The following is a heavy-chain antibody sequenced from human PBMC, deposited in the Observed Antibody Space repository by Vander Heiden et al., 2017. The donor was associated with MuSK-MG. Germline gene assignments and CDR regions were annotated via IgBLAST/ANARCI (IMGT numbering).Heavy chain of an antibody. V-gene: IGHV4-31*03. D-gene: IGHD4-17*01. J-gene: IGHJ4*02. Sequence: QVQLQESRPRLVKPSQTLSLTFTAPGGYLSSGCYYWRRFRLPPGKGLEWIGYIFYSVRTSYNPSLKSRVSISIDTSMNHFSLELNSLTFADTAMFYCARGRVLYGEGVEVWGQGTLVTVSS. CDR2: IFYSVRT. CDR1: GGYLSSGCYY. CDR3: ARGRVLYGEGVEV.